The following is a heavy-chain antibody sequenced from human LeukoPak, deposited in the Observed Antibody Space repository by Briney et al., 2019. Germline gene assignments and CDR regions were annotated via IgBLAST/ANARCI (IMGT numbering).Heavy chain of an antibody. CDR1: GGTFSSYA. D-gene: IGHD2-2*02. CDR3: ARDGCSSTSCYNNWFDP. J-gene: IGHJ5*02. CDR2: IIPIFGTA. Sequence: SVKVSCKASGGTFSSYAISWVRQAPGQGLEWMGGIIPIFGTANYAQKFQGRVTITTDESTSTAYMELSSLRSEDTAVYYCARDGCSSTSCYNNWFDPWGQGTLVTVSS. V-gene: IGHV1-69*05.